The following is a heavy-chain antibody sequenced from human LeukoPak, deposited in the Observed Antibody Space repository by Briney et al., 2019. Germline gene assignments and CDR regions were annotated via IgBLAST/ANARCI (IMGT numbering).Heavy chain of an antibody. J-gene: IGHJ3*01. Sequence: GGSLRLSCAASGFTFSSYWMHWVRQAPGKGLVWVSRINSDGSGTTYADSVKGRFTITRDNAKNTLFLQMNSLRADDTAVYYCVRNAAMAADVWGQGTMVTVSS. CDR2: INSDGSGT. CDR3: VRNAAMAADV. CDR1: GFTFSSYW. V-gene: IGHV3-74*01. D-gene: IGHD5-18*01.